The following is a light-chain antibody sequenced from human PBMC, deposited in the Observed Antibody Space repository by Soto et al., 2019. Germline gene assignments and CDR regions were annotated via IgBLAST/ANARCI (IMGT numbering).Light chain of an antibody. J-gene: IGLJ2*01. Sequence: QSVLTQPASVSGSPGQSITISCTGTSSDVGGYNYVSWYQQDPGKAPKLMIYDVSNRPSGVSNRFSGSKSGNTASLTISGLQAEDEADYYCSSYASSSTPHVVFGGGTKLTVL. CDR3: SSYASSSTPHVV. V-gene: IGLV2-14*01. CDR2: DVS. CDR1: SSDVGGYNY.